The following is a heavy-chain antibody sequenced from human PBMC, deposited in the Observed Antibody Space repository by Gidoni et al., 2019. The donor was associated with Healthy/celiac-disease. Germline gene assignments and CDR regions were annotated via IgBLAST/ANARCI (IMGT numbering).Heavy chain of an antibody. Sequence: QVQLVQSGAEVKKPGASVTVSCKASGYTFTGYYMHWVRQAPGQGLEWRGWINPNSGGTNYAQKFQGWVTMTRDTSISTAYMELSRLRSDDTAVYYCAREKAGTGSYYYGMDVWGQGTTVTVSS. J-gene: IGHJ6*02. D-gene: IGHD6-13*01. CDR3: AREKAGTGSYYYGMDV. V-gene: IGHV1-2*04. CDR2: INPNSGGT. CDR1: GYTFTGYY.